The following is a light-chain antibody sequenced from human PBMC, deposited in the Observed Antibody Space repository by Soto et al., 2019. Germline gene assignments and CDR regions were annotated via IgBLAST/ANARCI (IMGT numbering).Light chain of an antibody. Sequence: ENVLTQSPATLSLSPGERATIPCRASQTVYNYLAWYQQKPGQAPRLLIYDASNRATGVPARFSGSGSGTDFTLTISGLEPEDFAVYYCQQRFNWPPVTFGGGTKVEMK. CDR3: QQRFNWPPVT. CDR1: QTVYNY. V-gene: IGKV3-11*01. CDR2: DAS. J-gene: IGKJ4*01.